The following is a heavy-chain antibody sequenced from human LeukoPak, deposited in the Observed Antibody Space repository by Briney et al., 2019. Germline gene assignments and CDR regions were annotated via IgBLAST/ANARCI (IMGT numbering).Heavy chain of an antibody. CDR2: IIPVFGTA. CDR3: AREGYEQQLVDY. D-gene: IGHD6-13*01. J-gene: IGHJ4*02. Sequence: ASVKVSCKASGGTFSSYTTSWVRQAPGQGLEWMGGIIPVFGTANYAQKFQGRVTITADESTSTAYMELSSLRSDDTAVYYCAREGYEQQLVDYWGQGTLVTVSS. CDR1: GGTFSSYT. V-gene: IGHV1-69*13.